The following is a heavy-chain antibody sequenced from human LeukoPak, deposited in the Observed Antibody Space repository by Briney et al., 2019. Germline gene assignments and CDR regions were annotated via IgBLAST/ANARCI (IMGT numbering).Heavy chain of an antibody. CDR2: INPNSGGT. V-gene: IGHV1-2*02. D-gene: IGHD6-19*01. CDR1: GYTFTGYY. CDR3: AREAGIAVAGTWFYWFDP. Sequence: ASVKVSCKASGYTFTGYYMHWVRQAPGQGLEWMGWINPNSGGTNYAQKFQGRVTMTRDTSISTAYMELRSLRSDDTAVYYCAREAGIAVAGTWFYWFDPWGQGTLVTVSS. J-gene: IGHJ5*02.